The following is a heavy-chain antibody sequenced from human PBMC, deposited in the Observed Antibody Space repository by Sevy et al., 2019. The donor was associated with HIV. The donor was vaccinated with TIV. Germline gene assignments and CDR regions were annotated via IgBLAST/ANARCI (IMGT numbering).Heavy chain of an antibody. V-gene: IGHV4-39*01. CDR3: ARQPASDAFHI. Sequence: SETLSLTCTVSGGSISSSTYYWGWIRQPPGKGLEWIGSISYSGSTYYKPSLKSRVTISVDTSRKQFSLKLRSMTAADTAVYYCARQPASDAFHIWGQGTMVTVSS. J-gene: IGHJ3*02. CDR2: ISYSGST. CDR1: GGSISSSTYY.